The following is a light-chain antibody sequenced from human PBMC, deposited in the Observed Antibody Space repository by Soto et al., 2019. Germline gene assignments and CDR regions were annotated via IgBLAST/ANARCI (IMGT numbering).Light chain of an antibody. CDR3: HQYNSFPYS. CDR2: DAS. CDR1: QNINAW. J-gene: IGKJ2*03. Sequence: DIHMTQSPSSLSVSVGDRVTITCRTSQNINAWLAWYQQRPGQAPKLLIYDASTVQSGVPSRFSGSGSGTEFTLTISSLQPDDSATYYCHQYNSFPYSFGQGTKVDIK. V-gene: IGKV1-5*01.